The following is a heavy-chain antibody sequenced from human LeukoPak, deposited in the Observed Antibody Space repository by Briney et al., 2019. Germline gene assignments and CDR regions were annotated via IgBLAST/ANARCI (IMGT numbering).Heavy chain of an antibody. V-gene: IGHV3-21*01. D-gene: IGHD3-22*01. CDR2: ISSSSSYI. J-gene: IGHJ4*02. CDR1: GFTFSSYS. CDR3: ARSYIRDHLLYDSSGYYCSY. Sequence: PGGSLRLSCAASGFTFSSYSMNWVRQAPGKGLEWVSSISSSSSYIYYADSVKGRFTISRDNAKNSLYLQMNSLRAEDTAVYYCARSYIRDHLLYDSSGYYCSYWGQGTLVTVSS.